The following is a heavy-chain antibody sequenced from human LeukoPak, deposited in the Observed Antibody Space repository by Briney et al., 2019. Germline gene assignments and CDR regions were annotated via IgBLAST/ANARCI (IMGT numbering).Heavy chain of an antibody. Sequence: GGSLRLSCAVSRFTFSSHWMRWVRQAPGKGLVWVSHIKSDGRSTNYADSVKGRFTISRDNAKNTLFLQMNSLRAEDTAVYYCARDGLLAAADYWGQGTLVTLSS. CDR3: ARDGLLAAADY. V-gene: IGHV3-74*01. D-gene: IGHD2-2*01. CDR1: RFTFSSHW. J-gene: IGHJ4*02. CDR2: IKSDGRST.